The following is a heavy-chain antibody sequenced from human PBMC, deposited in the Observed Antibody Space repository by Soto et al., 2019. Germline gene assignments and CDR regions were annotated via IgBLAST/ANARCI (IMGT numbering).Heavy chain of an antibody. CDR1: GLTFTSYA. V-gene: IGHV3-23*01. J-gene: IGHJ4*02. CDR3: ANSGGGY. Sequence: PGGSLRLSCAASGLTFTSYAMTWVRQAPGKGLEWVSAVSGSGASTYYADSVKGRFTISRDNSKNMVYLQMNRLRADDTAVYYCANSGGGYWGQGTPVTV. CDR2: VSGSGAST. D-gene: IGHD2-15*01.